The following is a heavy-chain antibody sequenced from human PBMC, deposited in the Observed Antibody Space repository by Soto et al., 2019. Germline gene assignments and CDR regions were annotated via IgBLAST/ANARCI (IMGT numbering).Heavy chain of an antibody. D-gene: IGHD1-26*01. CDR3: AADRKIVGTIGAFDF. J-gene: IGHJ4*02. CDR2: SAPEEGEP. Sequence: GASVKVSCNVPKNTLTELTIDWLRQAPGKGLEWMGRSAPEEGEPIYPQKFQGRVSMAEDPSTDTAYMELTSLRFEDTAVYFCAADRKIVGTIGAFDFWGQGTLVTVSS. V-gene: IGHV1-24*01. CDR1: KNTLTELT.